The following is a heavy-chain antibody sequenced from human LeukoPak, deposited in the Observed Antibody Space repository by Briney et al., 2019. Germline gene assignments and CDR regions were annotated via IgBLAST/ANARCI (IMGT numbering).Heavy chain of an antibody. Sequence: GGSLRLSCAASGFTFSSYGMHWVRQAPGKGLEWVAFIRYDGGNKYYADSVKGRFTISRDNFKKTLYLQMNSLRTEDTAVYYCAKGGNGYSYGYFDYWGQGTLVTVSS. CDR1: GFTFSSYG. CDR3: AKGGNGYSYGYFDY. D-gene: IGHD5-18*01. V-gene: IGHV3-30*02. CDR2: IRYDGGNK. J-gene: IGHJ4*02.